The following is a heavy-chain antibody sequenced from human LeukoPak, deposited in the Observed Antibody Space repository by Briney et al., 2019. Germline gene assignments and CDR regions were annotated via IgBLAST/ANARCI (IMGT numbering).Heavy chain of an antibody. D-gene: IGHD6-13*01. CDR2: ISSSSSYI. CDR1: GFTFSSYS. CDR3: ARDSDGSSWYLVGTPSKSYDY. Sequence: GGSLRLSCAASGFTFSSYSMNWVRQAPGKGLEWVSSISSSSSYIYYADSVKGRFTISRDNAKNSLYLQMNSLRAEDTAVYYCARDSDGSSWYLVGTPSKSYDYWGQGTLVTVSS. V-gene: IGHV3-21*01. J-gene: IGHJ4*02.